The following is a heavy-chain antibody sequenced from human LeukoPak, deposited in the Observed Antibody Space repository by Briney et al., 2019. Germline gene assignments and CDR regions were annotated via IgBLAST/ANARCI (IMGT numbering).Heavy chain of an antibody. CDR3: ARAGWRNWFDP. D-gene: IGHD2-15*01. J-gene: IGHJ5*02. V-gene: IGHV1-2*02. CDR2: INPDSGGT. Sequence: ASVKVSCKASGYTFSDYYIHWVRQAPGQGLEWMGWINPDSGGTNYAQTFQGRVTMTRDTSISTAYMELSRLRSDDTAVYYCARAGWRNWFDPWGQGTLVTVSS. CDR1: GYTFSDYY.